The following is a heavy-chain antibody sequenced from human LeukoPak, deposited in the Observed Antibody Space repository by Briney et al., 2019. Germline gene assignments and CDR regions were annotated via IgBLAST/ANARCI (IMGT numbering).Heavy chain of an antibody. V-gene: IGHV4-59*01. CDR1: GGSISSYY. CDR2: IYYSGST. CDR3: ARVTRWGCDY. D-gene: IGHD2-21*01. J-gene: IGHJ4*02. Sequence: SETLSLTCTVSGGSISSYYWSWIRQPPGKGLEWIGYIYYSGSTNYNPSLKSRVTISVDTSKNQFSLKLSSVTAADTAVYYCARVTRWGCDYWGQGTLVTVSS.